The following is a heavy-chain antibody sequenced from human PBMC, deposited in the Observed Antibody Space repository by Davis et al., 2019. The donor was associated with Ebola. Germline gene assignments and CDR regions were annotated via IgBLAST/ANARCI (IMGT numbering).Heavy chain of an antibody. J-gene: IGHJ5*02. CDR2: IYYSGST. CDR1: GGSVSSGSYY. D-gene: IGHD3-10*01. CDR3: ARVRLLWFGDLLYTINWFDP. Sequence: SETLSLTCTVSGGSVSSGSYYWSWIRQPPGKGLEWIGYIYYSGSTNYNPSLKSRVTISVDTSKNQFSLKLSSVTAADTAVYYCARVRLLWFGDLLYTINWFDPWGQGTLVTVSS. V-gene: IGHV4-61*01.